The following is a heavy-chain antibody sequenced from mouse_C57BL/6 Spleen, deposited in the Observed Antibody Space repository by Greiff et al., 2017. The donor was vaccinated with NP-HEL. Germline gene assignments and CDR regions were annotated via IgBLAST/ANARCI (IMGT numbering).Heavy chain of an antibody. D-gene: IGHD6-1*01. CDR3: ARVGLASFDY. J-gene: IGHJ2*01. Sequence: EVQLQESGPGLVKPSQSLSLTCSVTGYSITSGYYWNWIRQFPGNKLEWMGYISYDGSNNYNPSLKNRISITRDTYKNQFFLKLNSVTTEETATYYCARVGLASFDYRGHGTTLTVSS. CDR1: GYSITSGYY. CDR2: ISYDGSN. V-gene: IGHV3-6*01.